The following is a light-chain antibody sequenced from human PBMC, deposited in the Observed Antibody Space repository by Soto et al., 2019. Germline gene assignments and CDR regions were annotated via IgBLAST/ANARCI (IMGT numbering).Light chain of an antibody. V-gene: IGKV1-5*03. Sequence: DIQMTPSPSTLSASVGDRVTLTCRASQSISSWLAWYQQKPGKAPNLLIYKASSLESGVPSRFSGSGSGTEFTLTISGLQPDDFATYYCQPYNSYWTFGQGTKVDI. CDR3: QPYNSYWT. J-gene: IGKJ1*01. CDR1: QSISSW. CDR2: KAS.